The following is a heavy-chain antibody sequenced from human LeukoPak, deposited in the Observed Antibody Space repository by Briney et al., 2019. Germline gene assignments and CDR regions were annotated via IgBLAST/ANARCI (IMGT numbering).Heavy chain of an antibody. V-gene: IGHV1-18*01. CDR3: ARDATHAEFYGSRSYRFEP. D-gene: IGHD3-10*01. Sequence: ATVKVSCKASGFSFSTYGVKWVREAPGPGLQWMGWIRTTDGNTHYAQNLQGGVTMTTDTSTNTEFLEMRSLRSDDTAVYYCARDATHAEFYGSRSYRFEPWGQGTLVTVSS. CDR2: IRTTDGNT. CDR1: GFSFSTYG. J-gene: IGHJ5*02.